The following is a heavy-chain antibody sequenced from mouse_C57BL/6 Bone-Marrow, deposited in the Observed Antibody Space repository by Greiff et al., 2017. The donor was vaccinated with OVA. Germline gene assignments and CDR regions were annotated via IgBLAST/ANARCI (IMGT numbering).Heavy chain of an antibody. V-gene: IGHV1-81*01. D-gene: IGHD2-5*01. CDR3: AYYSNYESFDY. CDR2: IYPRSGNT. J-gene: IGHJ3*01. CDR1: GYTFTSYG. Sequence: VKVVESGAELARPGASVKLSCKASGYTFTSYGISWVKQRTGQGLEWIGEIYPRSGNTYYNEKFKGKATLTADKSSSTAYMELRSLTSEDSAVYFCAYYSNYESFDYWGQGTLVTVSA.